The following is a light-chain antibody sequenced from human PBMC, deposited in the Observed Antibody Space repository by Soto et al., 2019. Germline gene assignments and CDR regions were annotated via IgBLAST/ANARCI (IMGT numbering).Light chain of an antibody. J-gene: IGLJ3*02. CDR2: DVI. Sequence: QSALTQPASVSGSPGQSITISCTGSRSDVGGYNYVSWYQEHPGKAPKLMIYDVINRPSGVSNRFSGSKSGNTASLTISGLQAEDEADYYCSSYTSSNTWVFGGGTKVTVL. CDR1: RSDVGGYNY. CDR3: SSYTSSNTWV. V-gene: IGLV2-14*01.